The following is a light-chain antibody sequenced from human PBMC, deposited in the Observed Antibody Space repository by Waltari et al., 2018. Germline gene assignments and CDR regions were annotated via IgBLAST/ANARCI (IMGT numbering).Light chain of an antibody. CDR1: TSDVGTYNY. CDR2: DVN. CDR3: TSYVGSSDFVM. V-gene: IGLV2-8*01. Sequence: QSALTQPPSASGSPGQSVTISCTGTTSDVGTYNYVSWYQQRPGEVPKLIIYDVNKRPSGVPGPFSGSQSGNTAFLAVSGLPAGDEGYYYCTSYVGSSDFVMFGGGTKLTVL. J-gene: IGLJ3*02.